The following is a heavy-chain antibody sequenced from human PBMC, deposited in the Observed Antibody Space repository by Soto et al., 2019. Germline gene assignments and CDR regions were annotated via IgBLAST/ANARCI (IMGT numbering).Heavy chain of an antibody. D-gene: IGHD6-13*01. CDR3: ATLVAAAHTFDY. V-gene: IGHV1-2*02. CDR1: GYTFTAYY. CDR2: INPKSGGT. J-gene: IGHJ4*02. Sequence: QVQLVQSGAEVKKPGASAKVSCKASGYTFTAYYIQWVRQAPGQGLEFMGWINPKSGGTNYAQNFQGRVTMTRDTSINTAYMEVSRLRFDDTAVYYCATLVAAAHTFDYWGQGTLVTVSS.